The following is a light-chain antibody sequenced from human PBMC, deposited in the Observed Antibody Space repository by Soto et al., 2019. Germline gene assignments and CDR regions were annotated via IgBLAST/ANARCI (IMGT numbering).Light chain of an antibody. J-gene: IGKJ1*01. CDR3: QQSYSSLWT. V-gene: IGKV1-39*01. Sequence: DIQMTQSPSTLSASVGDRVTITCRASQSISNWLAWYQQKPGKAPKLVIYGTSTLQSGIPSRFSGSGSGTDFTLTISRLQREDFATYYCQQSYSSLWTFGQGTKVDIK. CDR2: GTS. CDR1: QSISNW.